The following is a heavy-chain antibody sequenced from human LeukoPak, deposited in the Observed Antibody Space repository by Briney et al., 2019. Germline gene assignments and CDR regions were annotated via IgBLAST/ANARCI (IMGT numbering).Heavy chain of an antibody. J-gene: IGHJ4*02. V-gene: IGHV1-46*01. CDR3: ARGGTWLSHHYTSGKDY. CDR1: GYTFTTSY. D-gene: IGHD6-19*01. Sequence: GASVKVSCKPSGYTFTTSYMHCVRQAPGQGLEWMGIINPSGGSTGYAQKLQGRVTMTRDTSTSTAYMELSSLRSEDTAVYYCARGGTWLSHHYTSGKDYWGQGTLVTVSS. CDR2: INPSGGST.